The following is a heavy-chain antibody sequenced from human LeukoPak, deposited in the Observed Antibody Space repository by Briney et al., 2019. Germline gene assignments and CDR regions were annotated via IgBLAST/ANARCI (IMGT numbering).Heavy chain of an antibody. V-gene: IGHV4-39*01. Sequence: PSKTLSLTCTVSGGSISSSSYYWGWIRQPPGKGLEWIGSIYYSGSTYYNPSLKSRVTISVDTSKNQFSLKLSSVTAADTAVYYCAINYYGSGSLLDYWGQGTLVTVSS. D-gene: IGHD3-10*01. CDR3: AINYYGSGSLLDY. CDR1: GGSISSSSYY. CDR2: IYYSGST. J-gene: IGHJ4*02.